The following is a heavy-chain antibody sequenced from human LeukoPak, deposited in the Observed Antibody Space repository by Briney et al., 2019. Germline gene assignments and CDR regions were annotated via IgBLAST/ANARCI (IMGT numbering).Heavy chain of an antibody. CDR3: ARAGIVGATIDY. CDR1: GGSISSYY. CDR2: IYYSGST. V-gene: IGHV4-59*01. J-gene: IGHJ4*02. Sequence: SETLSLTCTVSGGSISSYYWSWIWQPPGKGLEWIGYIYYSGSTNYNPSLKSRVTISVDTSKNQFSLKLSSVTAADTAVYYCARAGIVGATIDYWGQGTLVTVSS. D-gene: IGHD1-26*01.